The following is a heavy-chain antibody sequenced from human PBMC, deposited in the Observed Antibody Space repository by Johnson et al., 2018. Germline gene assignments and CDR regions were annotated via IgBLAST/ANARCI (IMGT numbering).Heavy chain of an antibody. D-gene: IGHD2-8*02. CDR2: INLYGSAD. V-gene: IGHV3-7*01. CDR1: GFTFSSYW. CDR3: ARERYGTVYI. Sequence: EVQLVESGGGLVQPGGSLRLSCAASGFTFSSYWMSWVRQAPGEGLEWVANINLYGSADYYVDSVRGRFTMSRDNAKNFLYLQMNSLRGEDTAMYYCARERYGTVYIWGRGTLVTVSS. J-gene: IGHJ3*02.